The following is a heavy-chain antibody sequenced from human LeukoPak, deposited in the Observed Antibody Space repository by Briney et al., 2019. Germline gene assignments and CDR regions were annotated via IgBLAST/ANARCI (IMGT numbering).Heavy chain of an antibody. CDR1: GFTFSSYG. Sequence: GGSLRLSCAASGFTFSSYGMHWVRQAPGKGLEWVAVIWYDGSNKYYADSVKGRFTISRDNSKSTLYLQMNSLRAEDTAVYYCAKDRASYCTNGVCYMNYWGQGTLVTVSS. CDR3: AKDRASYCTNGVCYMNY. D-gene: IGHD2-8*01. CDR2: IWYDGSNK. J-gene: IGHJ4*02. V-gene: IGHV3-33*06.